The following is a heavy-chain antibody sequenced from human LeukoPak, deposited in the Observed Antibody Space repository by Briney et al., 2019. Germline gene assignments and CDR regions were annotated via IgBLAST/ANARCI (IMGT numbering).Heavy chain of an antibody. CDR2: MNPSGGST. CDR3: ERGYGSKYYFDY. Sequence: SVNVSCKVPGYTFTSYYMHMERQAPAPGHGWGGIMNPSGGSTSYAQKFQGRVTMTRDMSTSTVYMALSSLRSEDTAVYYCERGYGSKYYFDYWGQGTLVTVTS. J-gene: IGHJ4*02. V-gene: IGHV1-46*01. CDR1: GYTFTSYY. D-gene: IGHD4-17*01.